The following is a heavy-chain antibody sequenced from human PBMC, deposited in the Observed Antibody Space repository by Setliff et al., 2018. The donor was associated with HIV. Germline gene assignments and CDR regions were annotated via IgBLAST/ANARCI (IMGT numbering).Heavy chain of an antibody. CDR3: ARLWGIAGGGTALDH. CDR2: ITSSGSIT. J-gene: IGHJ4*02. D-gene: IGHD6-13*01. CDR1: GLTISNFD. V-gene: IGHV3-48*03. Sequence: GGSLRLSCTASGLTISNFDMNWVRQAPGKGLEWVSYITSSGSITYYADSVKGRFTVSRDSAQNSLFLHMNSLRGEDTAVYYCARLWGIAGGGTALDHWGKGTLVTVSS.